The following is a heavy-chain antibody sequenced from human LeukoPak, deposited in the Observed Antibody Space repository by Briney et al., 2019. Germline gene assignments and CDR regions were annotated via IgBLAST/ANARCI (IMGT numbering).Heavy chain of an antibody. Sequence: GGSLRLSCAASGFDFNNYGMHWVRQAPGRGLDWVAVIWYDGTTRYNEDSVKGRFTISRDNSNSTLYLQVNSLRVEGTAVYYCAKDGLDDTAMLRDWGQGTLVTVSS. CDR2: IWYDGTTR. D-gene: IGHD5-18*01. CDR3: AKDGLDDTAMLRD. J-gene: IGHJ4*02. V-gene: IGHV3-33*06. CDR1: GFDFNNYG.